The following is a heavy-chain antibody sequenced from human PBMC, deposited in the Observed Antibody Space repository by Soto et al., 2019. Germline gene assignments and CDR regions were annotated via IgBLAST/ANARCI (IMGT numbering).Heavy chain of an antibody. J-gene: IGHJ5*02. Sequence: GGSLRLSCAASGFTFSSYGMHWVRQAPGKGLEWVAVISYDGSNKYYADSVKGRFTISRDNSKNTLYLQMNSLRAEDTAVYYCAKDLEDYYDSSEFDPWGQGT. CDR1: GFTFSSYG. CDR3: AKDLEDYYDSSEFDP. D-gene: IGHD3-22*01. CDR2: ISYDGSNK. V-gene: IGHV3-30*18.